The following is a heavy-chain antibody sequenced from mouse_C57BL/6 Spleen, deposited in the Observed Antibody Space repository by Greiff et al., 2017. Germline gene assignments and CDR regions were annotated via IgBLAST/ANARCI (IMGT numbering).Heavy chain of an antibody. CDR2: IDPSDSET. J-gene: IGHJ2*01. Sequence: QVQLKQPGAELVRPGSSVKLSCKASGYTFTSYWMHWVKQRPIQGLEWIGNIDPSDSETHYNQKFKDKATLTVDKSSSTAYMQLSSLTSEDSAVYYCARRHPVANYFDYWGQGTTLTVSS. CDR3: ARRHPVANYFDY. CDR1: GYTFTSYW. V-gene: IGHV1-52*01. D-gene: IGHD1-1*01.